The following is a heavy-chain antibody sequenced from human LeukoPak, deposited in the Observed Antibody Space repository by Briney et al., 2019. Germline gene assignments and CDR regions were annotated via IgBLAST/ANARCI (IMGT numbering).Heavy chain of an antibody. Sequence: SETLSLTCTVSGGSISSYYWSWIRQPPGKGLEWIGYIYYSGSTNYNPSLKSRVTISVDTSKNQFSLKLSSVTAADTAVYYCARTEALAYYYYMDVWGKGTTVTVSS. CDR1: GGSISSYY. D-gene: IGHD1-1*01. CDR2: IYYSGST. J-gene: IGHJ6*03. V-gene: IGHV4-59*12. CDR3: ARTEALAYYYYMDV.